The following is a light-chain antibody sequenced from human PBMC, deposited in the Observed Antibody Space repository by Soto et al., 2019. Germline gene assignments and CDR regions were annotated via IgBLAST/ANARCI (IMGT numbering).Light chain of an antibody. V-gene: IGLV2-14*01. J-gene: IGLJ1*01. CDR1: SSDVGGYIY. CDR3: SSYTSSSTQV. Sequence: QSALTQPASVSGSPGQSITISCTGTSSDVGGYIYVSWYQQHPGKAPKLMIYEVSTRPSGLSNRFSGSKSRNTASLTISGLQAEDEADYYCSSYTSSSTQVFGTGTKLTVL. CDR2: EVS.